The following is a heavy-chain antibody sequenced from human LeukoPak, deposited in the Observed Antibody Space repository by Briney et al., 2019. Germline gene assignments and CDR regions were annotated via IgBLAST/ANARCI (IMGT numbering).Heavy chain of an antibody. Sequence: PGGSLRLSCAASGFTFEDYGMSWVRQAPGKGLEWVSGINWNGGSTGYADSVKGRFTISRDNVKNSLYPQMNSLRAEDTALYYCARDVETVWGYMDVWGKGTTVTVSS. V-gene: IGHV3-20*04. CDR1: GFTFEDYG. D-gene: IGHD3-16*01. CDR2: INWNGGST. J-gene: IGHJ6*03. CDR3: ARDVETVWGYMDV.